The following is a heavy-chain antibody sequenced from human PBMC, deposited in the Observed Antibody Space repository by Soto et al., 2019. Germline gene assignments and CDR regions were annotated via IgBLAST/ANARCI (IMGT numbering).Heavy chain of an antibody. CDR1: GFTFDDYT. V-gene: IGHV3-43*01. D-gene: IGHD1-26*01. CDR3: AKDISIVGATDYYYGMDV. Sequence: WGSLRLSCAASGFTFDDYTMHWVRQAPGKGLEWVSLFSWDGGSTYYADSVKGRFTISRDNSKNSLYLQMNSLRTEDTALYYCAKDISIVGATDYYYGMDVWGQGTTVTVSS. J-gene: IGHJ6*02. CDR2: FSWDGGST.